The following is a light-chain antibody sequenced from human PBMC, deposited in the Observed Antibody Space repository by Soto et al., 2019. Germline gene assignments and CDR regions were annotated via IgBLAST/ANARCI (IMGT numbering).Light chain of an antibody. CDR1: QGISTY. Sequence: IQLTQSPSSLSASVGDRVTITCRASQGISTYLAWYQQKPGKAPKLLIFAASTLHSGVPSRFSGSGSGTDFTLTISSLQAEDFAIYYCQQLNSYPITFGQGTRLEIK. CDR2: AAS. V-gene: IGKV1-9*01. CDR3: QQLNSYPIT. J-gene: IGKJ5*01.